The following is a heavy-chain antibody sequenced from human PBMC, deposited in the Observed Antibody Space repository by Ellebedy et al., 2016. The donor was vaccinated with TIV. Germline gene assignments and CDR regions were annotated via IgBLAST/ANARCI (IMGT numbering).Heavy chain of an antibody. J-gene: IGHJ1*01. CDR3: ARGESKFWITMVRGREYFQH. CDR2: INHSGST. CDR1: GGSISSSSYY. Sequence: SETLSLTCTVSGGSISSSSYYWSWIRQPPGKGLEWIGEINHSGSTNYNPSLKSRVTISVDTSKNQFSLKLSSVTAADTAVYYCARGESKFWITMVRGREYFQHWGQGTLVTVSS. D-gene: IGHD3-10*01. V-gene: IGHV4-39*07.